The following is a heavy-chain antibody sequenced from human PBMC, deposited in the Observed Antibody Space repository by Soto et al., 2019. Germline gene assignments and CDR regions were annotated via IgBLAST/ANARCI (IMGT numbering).Heavy chain of an antibody. CDR1: GDSISSSTYF. D-gene: IGHD5-12*01. J-gene: IGHJ3*02. CDR3: ARAEMATITWAADAFDI. Sequence: QLQLQESGPGLVKPSETLSLTCTVSGDSISSSTYFWGWVRQPPGKGLEWIGSIYYSGSTYYNPSLKSRVTISVDKSKNQFSLKLSSVTAADTAVYYCARAEMATITWAADAFDIWGQGTMVTVSS. V-gene: IGHV4-39*07. CDR2: IYYSGST.